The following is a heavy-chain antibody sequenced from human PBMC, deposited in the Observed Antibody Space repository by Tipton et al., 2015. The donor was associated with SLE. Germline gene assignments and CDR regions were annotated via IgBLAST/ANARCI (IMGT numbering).Heavy chain of an antibody. V-gene: IGHV3-30*04. CDR2: ISYDGSNK. D-gene: IGHD3-10*01. J-gene: IGHJ4*02. CDR3: ATDRDYGSGDNY. Sequence: SLRLSCAASGFTFSSYAMHWVRQAPGKGLEWVAVISYDGSNKYYADSVKGRFTISRDNSKNTLYLQMNSLRAEDTAVYYCATDRDYGSGDNYWGQGTLVTVSS. CDR1: GFTFSSYA.